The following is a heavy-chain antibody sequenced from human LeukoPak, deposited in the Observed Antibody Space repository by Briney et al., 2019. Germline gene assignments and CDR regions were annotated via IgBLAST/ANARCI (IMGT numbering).Heavy chain of an antibody. J-gene: IGHJ4*02. CDR2: MNQDGSKK. CDR1: GFTFNNYW. V-gene: IGHV3-7*01. Sequence: PGGSLRLSCAASGFTFNNYWLSWVRQAPGKGLEWVANMNQDGSKKYYVDSVKGRFTISRDNSKNTLYLQMNSLRAEDTAVYYCARGRGSYRHWGQGTLVTVSS. D-gene: IGHD1-26*01. CDR3: ARGRGSYRH.